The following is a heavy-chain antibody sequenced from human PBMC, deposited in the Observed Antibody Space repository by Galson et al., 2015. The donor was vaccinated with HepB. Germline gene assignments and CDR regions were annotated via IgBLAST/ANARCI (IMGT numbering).Heavy chain of an antibody. CDR3: ARKGWGNFKCFDY. V-gene: IGHV5-51*01. CDR1: GYIFGNHW. CDR2: IFPGDSDT. J-gene: IGHJ4*02. D-gene: IGHD3-16*01. Sequence: QSGAEVKKSGESLKISCKGSGYIFGNHWIAWVRQMPGKGLELMGIIFPGDSDTRYSPSFQGQVTISVDTSINTAYLQWKSLKASDTAMYYCARKGWGNFKCFDYWGQGTL.